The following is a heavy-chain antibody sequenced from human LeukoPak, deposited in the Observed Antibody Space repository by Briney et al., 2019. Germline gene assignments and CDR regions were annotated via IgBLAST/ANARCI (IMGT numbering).Heavy chain of an antibody. CDR1: GGSISSGDYY. CDR3: ARVIRSSGWYPPAYGMDV. J-gene: IGHJ6*02. D-gene: IGHD6-19*01. CDR2: IHYSGTT. Sequence: PSETLSLTCTVSGGSISSGDYYWGWIRQPPGKGLEWIGFIHYSGTTYYKPSLKSRVTISVDTSKNQFYLKLSSVTAADTAVYYCARVIRSSGWYPPAYGMDVWGQGTTVTVSS. V-gene: IGHV4-39*07.